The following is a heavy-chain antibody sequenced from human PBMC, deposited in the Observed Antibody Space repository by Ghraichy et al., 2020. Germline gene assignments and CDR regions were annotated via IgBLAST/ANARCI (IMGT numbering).Heavy chain of an antibody. V-gene: IGHV3-7*03. CDR2: IKQDGSEK. CDR1: GFTFSSYW. CDR3: ARGLLTYYDFWSGYFYYFDY. J-gene: IGHJ4*02. Sequence: GGSLRLSCAASGFTFSSYWMSWVRQAPGKGLEWVANIKQDGSEKYYVDSVKGRFTISRDNAKNSLYLQMNSLRAEDTAVYYCARGLLTYYDFWSGYFYYFDYWGQGTLVTVSS. D-gene: IGHD3-3*01.